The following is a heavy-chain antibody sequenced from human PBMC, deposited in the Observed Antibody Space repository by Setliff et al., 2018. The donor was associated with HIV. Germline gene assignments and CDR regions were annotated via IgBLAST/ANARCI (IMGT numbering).Heavy chain of an antibody. J-gene: IGHJ4*02. D-gene: IGHD3-22*01. Sequence: KPSETLSLTCTVSGGSISSYYWSWIRQPPGKGLEWIGYIYYSGSTYYNPSLKSRVTISVDTSKNQFSLKLSSVTAADTAVFYCARGTLYYYDTGGYSYFDYWGQGTLVTVSS. CDR2: IYYSGST. V-gene: IGHV4-59*12. CDR3: ARGTLYYYDTGGYSYFDY. CDR1: GGSISSYY.